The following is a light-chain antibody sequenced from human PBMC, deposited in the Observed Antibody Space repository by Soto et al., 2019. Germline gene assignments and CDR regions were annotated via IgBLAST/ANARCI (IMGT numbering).Light chain of an antibody. Sequence: QLVLTQSPSASASLGASVKLTCTLSSGHSSDAIAWHQQQPEKGPRYLMKLDSDGSHTKGDAIPDRFSGSSSGAERYLTIARLESEDEADYYCQTWGTGIHVVFGGGTKLTVL. J-gene: IGLJ2*01. CDR3: QTWGTGIHVV. CDR1: SGHSSDA. CDR2: LDSDGSH. V-gene: IGLV4-69*01.